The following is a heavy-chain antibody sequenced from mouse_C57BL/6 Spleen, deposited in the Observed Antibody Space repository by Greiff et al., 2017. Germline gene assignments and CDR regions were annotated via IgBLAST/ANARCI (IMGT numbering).Heavy chain of an antibody. Sequence: EVQLQQSGTVLARPGASVKMSCKTSGYTFTSYWMHWVKQRPGQGLEWIGAIYPGNSDTSYNQKFKGNAKLTAVTSASTAYMERSILTNEDSAVYYCTEDDCYFDYWGQGTTLTVSS. V-gene: IGHV1-5*01. D-gene: IGHD2-4*01. CDR1: GYTFTSYW. CDR2: IYPGNSDT. CDR3: TEDDCYFDY. J-gene: IGHJ2*01.